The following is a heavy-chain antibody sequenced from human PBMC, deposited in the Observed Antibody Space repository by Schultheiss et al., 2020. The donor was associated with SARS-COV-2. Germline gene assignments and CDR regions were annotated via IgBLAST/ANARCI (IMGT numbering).Heavy chain of an antibody. V-gene: IGHV3-30*04. CDR3: ARYPSDSYYDSSRLDY. CDR1: GFTFSSYA. Sequence: GESLKISCAASGFTFSSYAMHWVRQAPGKGLEWVAVISYDGSNKYYADSVKGRFTISRDNSKNTLYLQMNSLRAEDTAVYYCARYPSDSYYDSSRLDYWGQGTLVTVSS. J-gene: IGHJ4*02. CDR2: ISYDGSNK. D-gene: IGHD3-22*01.